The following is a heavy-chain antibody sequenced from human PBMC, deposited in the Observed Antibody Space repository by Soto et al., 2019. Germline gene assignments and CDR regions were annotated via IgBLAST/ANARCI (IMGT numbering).Heavy chain of an antibody. CDR3: ARDPREYSLDY. CDR1: GFTFSSYY. Sequence: GGSMRLSCAASGFTFSSYYMHWVRQAPGQGLEWMGIINPSGGSTSYAQKFQGRVTMTRDTSTSTVYMELSSLRSEDTAVYYCARDPREYSLDYWGQGTLVTVSS. V-gene: IGHV1-46*03. J-gene: IGHJ4*02. D-gene: IGHD6-6*01. CDR2: INPSGGST.